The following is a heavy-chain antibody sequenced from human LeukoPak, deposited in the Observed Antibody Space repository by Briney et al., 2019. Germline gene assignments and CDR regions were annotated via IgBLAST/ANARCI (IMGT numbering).Heavy chain of an antibody. Sequence: SVKVSCKASGYTFTGYYMHWVRQAPGQGLEWMGGIIPIFGTANYAQKFQGRVTITADESTSTAYMELSSLRSEDTAVYYCARGGYYYDSSGYSHLPDYWGQGTLVTVSA. J-gene: IGHJ4*02. CDR3: ARGGYYYDSSGYSHLPDY. V-gene: IGHV1-69*13. D-gene: IGHD3-22*01. CDR2: IIPIFGTA. CDR1: GYTFTGYY.